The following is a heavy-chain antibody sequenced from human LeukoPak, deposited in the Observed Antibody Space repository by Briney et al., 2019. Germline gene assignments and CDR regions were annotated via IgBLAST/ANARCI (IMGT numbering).Heavy chain of an antibody. J-gene: IGHJ4*02. CDR3: AKDRDPDYFDY. CDR1: GFTFSSYG. Sequence: GGSLRLSCAASGFTFSSYGMHWVRQAPGKGLEWVAVISYDGSNKYYADSVKGRSTISRDNSKNTLYLQMNSLRAEDTAVYYCAKDRDPDYFDYWGQGTLVTVSS. V-gene: IGHV3-30*18. D-gene: IGHD5-24*01. CDR2: ISYDGSNK.